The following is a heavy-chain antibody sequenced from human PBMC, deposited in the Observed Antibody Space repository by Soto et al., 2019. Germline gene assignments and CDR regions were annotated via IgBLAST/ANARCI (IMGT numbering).Heavy chain of an antibody. V-gene: IGHV3-7*04. CDR1: GFTFSNYW. D-gene: IGHD3-22*01. J-gene: IGHJ3*02. CDR3: ARGDYYDTSGPFSDAFDI. CDR2: IKQDGSQK. Sequence: GGSLRLSCAASGFTFSNYWMSWVRQAPGKGLEWVANIKQDGSQKWYVDSVKGRFTISRDNAKNSLYPQMNSLRAEDTAVYYCARGDYYDTSGPFSDAFDIWGRGTMVTVSS.